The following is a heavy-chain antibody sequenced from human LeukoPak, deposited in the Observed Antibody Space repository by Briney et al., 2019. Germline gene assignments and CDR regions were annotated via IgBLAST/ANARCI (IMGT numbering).Heavy chain of an antibody. CDR1: GFNFRGSA. Sequence: GGSLRLSCTASGFNFRGSAMHWVRQAPGKGLEWVGRIRSQVNSYATAYGTSVKGRFTISRDDSKSTAYLQMNSLKTEDTAVYYCTRVGYNSGDYWGQGTQVTVSS. V-gene: IGHV3-73*01. J-gene: IGHJ4*02. CDR2: IRSQVNSYAT. D-gene: IGHD1-1*01. CDR3: TRVGYNSGDY.